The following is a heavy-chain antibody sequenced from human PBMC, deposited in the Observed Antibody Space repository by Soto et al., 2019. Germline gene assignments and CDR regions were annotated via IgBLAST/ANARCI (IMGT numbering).Heavy chain of an antibody. CDR1: GGTFSSYT. CDR3: ARGAGPKQLWLPY. CDR2: IIPILGIA. J-gene: IGHJ4*02. Sequence: SVEVSCKASGGTFSSYTISWVRQAPGQGLEWMGRIIPILGIANYAQKFQGRVTITADKSTSTAYMELSSLRSEDTAVYYCARGAGPKQLWLPYWGQGTLVTVSS. V-gene: IGHV1-69*02. D-gene: IGHD5-18*01.